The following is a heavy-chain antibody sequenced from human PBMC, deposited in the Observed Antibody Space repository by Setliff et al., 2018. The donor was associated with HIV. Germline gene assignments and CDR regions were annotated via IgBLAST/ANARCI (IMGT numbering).Heavy chain of an antibody. V-gene: IGHV3-48*03. CDR3: AKGKVVSAFDY. CDR2: ISSSGSNI. CDR1: GFTFSSYE. Sequence: GGSLRLSCAASGFTFSSYEMNWVRQAPGKGLEWVSYISSSGSNIYYADSVKGRFTISRDNAKNSLYLQMNSLRAEDTAVYYCAKGKVVSAFDYWGQGTLVTVSS. D-gene: IGHD2-21*02. J-gene: IGHJ4*02.